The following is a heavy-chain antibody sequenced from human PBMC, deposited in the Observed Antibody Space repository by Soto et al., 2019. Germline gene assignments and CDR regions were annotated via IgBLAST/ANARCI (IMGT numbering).Heavy chain of an antibody. J-gene: IGHJ6*02. CDR3: ASEYWSGGTCYYYGMDV. CDR1: GFTFSTYG. D-gene: IGHD2-15*01. V-gene: IGHV3-33*01. CDR2: IWYDGSNK. Sequence: QVQLVESGGGVVQPGRSLRLSCAASGFTFSTYGMHWVRQAPGKGLEWVAVIWYDGSNKYYADSVKGRFTISRDNSKNTLYLQMTSLRAEDTAVYYCASEYWSGGTCYYYGMDVWGQGTTVTVSS.